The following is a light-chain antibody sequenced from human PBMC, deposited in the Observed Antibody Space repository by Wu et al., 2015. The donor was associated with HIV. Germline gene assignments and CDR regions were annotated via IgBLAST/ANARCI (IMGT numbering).Light chain of an antibody. J-gene: IGKJ5*01. CDR3: QQYGGSPFT. V-gene: IGKV3-20*01. Sequence: IVLTQSPGTLSLSPGERATLSCRASQSVTSNYLAWYQQKPGQAPRLLIYGASSRATAIPDRFTGSESGTDFTLTISRLEPEDFAVYYCQQYGGSPFTFGQGTRLDIK. CDR2: GAS. CDR1: QSVTSNY.